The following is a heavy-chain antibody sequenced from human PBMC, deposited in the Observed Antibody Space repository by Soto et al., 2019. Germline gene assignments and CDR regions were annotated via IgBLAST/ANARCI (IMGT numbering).Heavy chain of an antibody. CDR3: ARVGAVAGTFNY. CDR2: ISSSSSYI. D-gene: IGHD6-19*01. Sequence: GGSLRLSCAASGFTFSSYSMNWVRQAPGKGLEWVSSISSSSSYIYYADSVKGRFTISRDNAKNSLYLQMNSLRAEDTAVYYCARVGAVAGTFNYWGQGTLVTVSS. J-gene: IGHJ4*02. CDR1: GFTFSSYS. V-gene: IGHV3-21*01.